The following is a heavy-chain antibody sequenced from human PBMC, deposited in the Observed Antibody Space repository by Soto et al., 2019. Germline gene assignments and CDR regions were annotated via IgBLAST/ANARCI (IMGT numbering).Heavy chain of an antibody. V-gene: IGHV5-51*01. CDR1: GYSFTSYW. D-gene: IGHD6-19*01. CDR3: ARLQQWLAASRYYFEH. Sequence: GESLKISCKGSGYSFTSYWIGWVRQMPGKGLEWMGIIYPGDSDTRYSPSFQVQVTISAGKSISTAYLQWSSLKASDTPMYYSARLQQWLAASRYYFEHWGQATLVT. J-gene: IGHJ4*02. CDR2: IYPGDSDT.